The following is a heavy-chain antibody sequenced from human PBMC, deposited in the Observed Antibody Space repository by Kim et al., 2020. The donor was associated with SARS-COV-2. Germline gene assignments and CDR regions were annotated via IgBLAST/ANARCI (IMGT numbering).Heavy chain of an antibody. V-gene: IGHV1-69*01. D-gene: IGHD4-17*01. J-gene: IGHJ6*02. Sequence: KFQGRVTITEDESTSTAYMELSSLRSEDTAVYYCARCTVNTPYYYYGMDVWGQGTTVTVSS. CDR3: ARCTVNTPYYYYGMDV.